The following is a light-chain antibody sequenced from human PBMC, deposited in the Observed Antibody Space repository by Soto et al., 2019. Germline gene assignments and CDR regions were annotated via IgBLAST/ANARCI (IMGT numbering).Light chain of an antibody. Sequence: QSALTQPASVSGSPGQSITISCIGTSSDVGGYNYVSWYQQHPGKAPKLMIYEVSNRPSGVSNRFSGSKSGNTASLTNSGLQAEDEADYYCSSYTSSSTPYVFGTGTKVTVL. V-gene: IGLV2-14*01. CDR2: EVS. CDR1: SSDVGGYNY. CDR3: SSYTSSSTPYV. J-gene: IGLJ1*01.